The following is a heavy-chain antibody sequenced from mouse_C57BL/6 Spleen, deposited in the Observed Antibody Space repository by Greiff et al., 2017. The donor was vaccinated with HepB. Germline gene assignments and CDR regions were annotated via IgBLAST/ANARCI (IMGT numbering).Heavy chain of an antibody. CDR2: INPSNGGT. D-gene: IGHD4-1*01. CDR3: AGLTGPHWYFDV. J-gene: IGHJ1*03. CDR1: GYTFTSYW. Sequence: QVQLQQPGTELVKPGASVKLSCKASGYTFTSYWMHWVKQRPGQGLEWIGNINPSNGGTNYNEKFKSKATLTVDKSSSTAYMQLSSLTSEDSAVYDCAGLTGPHWYFDVWGTGTTVTVSS. V-gene: IGHV1-53*01.